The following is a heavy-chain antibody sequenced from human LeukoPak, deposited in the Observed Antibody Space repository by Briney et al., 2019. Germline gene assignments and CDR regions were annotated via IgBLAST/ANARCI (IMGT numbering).Heavy chain of an antibody. V-gene: IGHV4-34*01. CDR1: RGSFSGYY. CDR2: INHSRST. Sequence: PLETLSLTCAVYRGSFSGYYWSWIRQPPAKGLEWIVEINHSRSTNSNPSLKSRVTISVDTSKNHFSLKLSSVTAADTAVYYCARRLLGYCSGGSCYSGYFQHWGQGTLVTVSS. J-gene: IGHJ1*01. CDR3: ARRLLGYCSGGSCYSGYFQH. D-gene: IGHD2-15*01.